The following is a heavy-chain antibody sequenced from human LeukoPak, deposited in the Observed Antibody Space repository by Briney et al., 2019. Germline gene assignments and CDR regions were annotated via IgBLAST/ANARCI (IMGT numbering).Heavy chain of an antibody. Sequence: ASVKVSCKASGYTFTSYDINWVRQATGQGLEWMGWMNPNSGNTGYAQKFQGRITMTRNTSISTAYMELSSLRSEDTAAYYCARIPYCSGGSCYALEYYFDYWGQGTLVTVSS. CDR2: MNPNSGNT. CDR3: ARIPYCSGGSCYALEYYFDY. V-gene: IGHV1-8*02. D-gene: IGHD2-15*01. CDR1: GYTFTSYD. J-gene: IGHJ4*02.